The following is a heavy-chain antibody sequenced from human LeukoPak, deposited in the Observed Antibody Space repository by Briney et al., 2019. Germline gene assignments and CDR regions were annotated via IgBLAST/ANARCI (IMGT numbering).Heavy chain of an antibody. D-gene: IGHD6-13*01. CDR1: GGTFSSYA. J-gene: IGHJ4*02. V-gene: IGHV1-69*13. Sequence: GASVKVSCKASGGTFSSYAISWVRQAPGQGLEWVGGIIPIFGTANYAQKFQGRVTITADESTSTAYMELSSLRSEDTAVYYCARGLRMPSIAAAAMGYWGQGTLVTVSS. CDR2: IIPIFGTA. CDR3: ARGLRMPSIAAAAMGY.